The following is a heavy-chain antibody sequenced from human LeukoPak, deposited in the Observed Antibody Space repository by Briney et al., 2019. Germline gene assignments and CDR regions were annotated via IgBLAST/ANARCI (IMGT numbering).Heavy chain of an antibody. CDR2: IYYSGST. Sequence: PSETLSLTCTVSGGSISSYYWSWIRRPPGKGLEWIGYIYYSGSTNYNPSLKSRVRTSVDTSKKQFSLKLSSVTAADTAVYYCARAPRGVVVKSDAFDIWGQGTMVTVSS. CDR1: GGSISSYY. V-gene: IGHV4-59*13. CDR3: ARAPRGVVVKSDAFDI. J-gene: IGHJ3*02. D-gene: IGHD2-15*01.